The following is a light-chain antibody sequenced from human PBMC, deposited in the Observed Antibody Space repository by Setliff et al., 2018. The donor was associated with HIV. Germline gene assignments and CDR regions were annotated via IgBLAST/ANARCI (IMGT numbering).Light chain of an antibody. CDR1: SSDVGSFKL. J-gene: IGLJ1*01. CDR2: EDT. V-gene: IGLV2-23*01. CDR3: CSFARSSTMV. Sequence: QSALTQPASVSGSPGQSVTVSCTGTSSDVGSFKLVSWYQQHPGKAPKLMIYEDTKRPSGVSNRFSGSKSGNTASLTISGLQAEDEADYYCCSFARSSTMVIGTGAKGTV.